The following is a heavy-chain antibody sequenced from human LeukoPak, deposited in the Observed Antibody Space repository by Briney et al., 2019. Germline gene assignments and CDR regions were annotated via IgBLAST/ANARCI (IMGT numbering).Heavy chain of an antibody. D-gene: IGHD3-22*01. J-gene: IGHJ4*02. Sequence: SETLSLTCTVSGYSISGGYYWGWIRQPPGKGLEWIASIYYSGSTYFNPSLRSRVTISVDTSKNQFSPRLASVTAADTAVYYCARYYYDSSGSSFFFDYWGRGALVTVSS. V-gene: IGHV4-38-2*02. CDR3: ARYYYDSSGSSFFFDY. CDR1: GYSISGGYY. CDR2: IYYSGST.